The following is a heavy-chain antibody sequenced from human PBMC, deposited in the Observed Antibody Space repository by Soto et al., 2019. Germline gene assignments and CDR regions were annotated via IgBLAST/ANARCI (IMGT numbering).Heavy chain of an antibody. CDR1: GFTFSSYS. Sequence: GGSLRLACAASGFTFSSYSMNWVRQAPGKGLEWVSYISSSSSTIYYADSVKGRFTISRDNAKNSLYLQMNSLRAEDTAVYYCARDPGSSSQIEPADGNHYYYYYMDVWGKGTTVTVSS. CDR3: ARDPGSSSQIEPADGNHYYYYYMDV. V-gene: IGHV3-48*01. CDR2: ISSSSSTI. D-gene: IGHD2-2*01. J-gene: IGHJ6*03.